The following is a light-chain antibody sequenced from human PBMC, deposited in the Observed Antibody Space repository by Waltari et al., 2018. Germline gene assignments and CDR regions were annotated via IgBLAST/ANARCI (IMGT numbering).Light chain of an antibody. CDR2: DVF. CDR3: QQRKYWPPLT. V-gene: IGKV3-11*01. J-gene: IGKJ4*01. Sequence: DIVLTQSPATLCLSPGETATLSCRASRTVGTYLAWYQHKPGQPPRLLIYDVFNRATGIPARFSGSGSGTDFTLTISSLEPEDSAVYFCQQRKYWPPLTFGGGTKVMIK. CDR1: RTVGTY.